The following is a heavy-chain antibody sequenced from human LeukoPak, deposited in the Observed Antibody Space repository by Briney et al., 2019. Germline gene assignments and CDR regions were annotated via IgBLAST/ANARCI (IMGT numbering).Heavy chain of an antibody. CDR3: AKSQYELRWGDYFDY. V-gene: IGHV3-30*02. J-gene: IGHJ4*02. CDR2: IRYDGNNK. Sequence: PGGSLRLSCAASGFTFGRFGMHWVRQAPGKGLEWVAFIRYDGNNKYSVDSVKGRFTISIDNSKNTVYLQMNSLRVEDTALYYCAKSQYELRWGDYFDYWGQGTLVTVSS. D-gene: IGHD4-23*01. CDR1: GFTFGRFG.